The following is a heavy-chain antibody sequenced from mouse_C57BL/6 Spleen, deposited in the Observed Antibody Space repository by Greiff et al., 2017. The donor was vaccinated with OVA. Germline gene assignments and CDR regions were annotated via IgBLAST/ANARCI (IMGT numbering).Heavy chain of an antibody. V-gene: IGHV5-17*01. CDR3: ARPTGYAMDY. CDR2: ISSGSSTI. J-gene: IGHJ4*01. D-gene: IGHD4-1*01. CDR1: GFTFSDYG. Sequence: EVKLMESGGGLVKPGGSLKLSCAASGFTFSDYGMHWVRQAPEKGLEWVAYISSGSSTIYYADTVKGRFTISRDNAKNTLFLQMTRLRSEDTAMYYCARPTGYAMDYWGQGTSVTVSS.